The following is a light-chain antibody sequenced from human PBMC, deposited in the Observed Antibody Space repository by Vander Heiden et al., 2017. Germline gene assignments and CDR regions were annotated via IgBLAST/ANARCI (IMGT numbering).Light chain of an antibody. J-gene: IGKJ2*01. CDR1: QSVSSY. V-gene: IGKV3-11*01. CDR2: DAS. Sequence: IWLTPSPATLSLSPGERATLSCRASQSVSSYLAWYQQKPGQAPRLLIYDASNRATGIPARFSGSGSGTDFTLTISSLEPEDFAVYYCQQRSNWPYTFGQGTKLEIK. CDR3: QQRSNWPYT.